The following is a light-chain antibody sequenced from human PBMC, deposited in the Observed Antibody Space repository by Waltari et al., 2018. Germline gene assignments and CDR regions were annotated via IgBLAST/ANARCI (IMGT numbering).Light chain of an antibody. Sequence: YDLAQPFSVSVSPGQTATITCSGDVLAEKYVRWFQHRPGQAPTLILYKDTERPSGLPEGFSGSSSGSTVTLTIRGALLEDEADYHCHAAADNNWFFGGGTKLTVL. V-gene: IGLV3-27*01. J-gene: IGLJ2*01. CDR1: VLAEKY. CDR2: KDT. CDR3: HAAADNNWF.